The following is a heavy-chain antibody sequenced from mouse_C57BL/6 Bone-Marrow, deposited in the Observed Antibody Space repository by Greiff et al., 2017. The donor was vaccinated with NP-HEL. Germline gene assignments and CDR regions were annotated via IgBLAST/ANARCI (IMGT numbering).Heavy chain of an antibody. D-gene: IGHD1-1*01. Sequence: EVKLVESGGGLVQPKGSLKLSCAASGFTFNTYAMHWVRQAPGKGLEWVARIRSKSSNYATYYADSVKDRFTISRDDSQSMLYLQMNNLKTEDTAMYYCVRGGPYYYGSSYAMDYWGQGTSVTVSS. CDR1: GFTFNTYA. CDR3: VRGGPYYYGSSYAMDY. V-gene: IGHV10-3*01. CDR2: IRSKSSNYAT. J-gene: IGHJ4*01.